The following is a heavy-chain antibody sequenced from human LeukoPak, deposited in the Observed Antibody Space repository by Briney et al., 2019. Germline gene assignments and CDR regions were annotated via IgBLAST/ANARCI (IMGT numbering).Heavy chain of an antibody. D-gene: IGHD5-12*01. CDR3: ARWNAFDI. J-gene: IGHJ3*02. Sequence: AGESLKISCKGSGYSFSTYWIGWVRQMPGKGPEWMGIIYPDDSDSRYNPSFQGQVTMSADKSISTAYLQWSSLKASDTAMYYCARWNAFDIWGQGTMVTVSS. CDR2: IYPDDSDS. CDR1: GYSFSTYW. V-gene: IGHV5-51*01.